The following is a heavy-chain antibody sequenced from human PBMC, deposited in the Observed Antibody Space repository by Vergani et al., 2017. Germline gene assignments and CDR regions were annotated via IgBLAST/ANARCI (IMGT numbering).Heavy chain of an antibody. Sequence: EVQLVESGGVVVQPGGSLRLSCAASGFTFDDYTMHWVGQAPGKGLEWVSLISWVGGSTYYADSVKGRFTISRDNSKNSMYLQMNSLRTEDTALYYCAKDMGPQITMSVRAYDGMDVWGQGTTVTVSS. D-gene: IGHD3-10*02. V-gene: IGHV3-43*01. CDR2: ISWVGGST. CDR3: AKDMGPQITMSVRAYDGMDV. CDR1: GFTFDDYT. J-gene: IGHJ6*02.